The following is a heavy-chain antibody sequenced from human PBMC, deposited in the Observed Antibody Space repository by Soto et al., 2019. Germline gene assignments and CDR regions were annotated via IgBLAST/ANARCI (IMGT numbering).Heavy chain of an antibody. V-gene: IGHV3-7*01. D-gene: IGHD3-3*01. CDR1: GFTFSSYW. Sequence: GGSLILSCAASGFTFSSYWMSWVRQAPGKGLEWVANIKQDGSEKYYVDSVKGRFTISRDNAKNSLYLQMNSLRAEDTAVYYCARGYFWSGSYYFDYWGQGTLVTVSS. CDR3: ARGYFWSGSYYFDY. CDR2: IKQDGSEK. J-gene: IGHJ4*02.